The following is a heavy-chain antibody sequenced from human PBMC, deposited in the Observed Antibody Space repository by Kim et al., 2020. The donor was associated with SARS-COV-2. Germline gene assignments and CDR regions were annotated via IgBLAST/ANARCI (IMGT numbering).Heavy chain of an antibody. D-gene: IGHD3-9*01. V-gene: IGHV4-39*01. Sequence: SETLSLTCTVSGGSISSSSYYWGWIRQPPGKGLEWIGSIYYSGSTYYNPSLKSRVTISLDTSKNQFSLKLSSVTAADTAVYYCARRMTYYDILTGYYDYWYFDLWGRGTLVTVSS. CDR2: IYYSGST. J-gene: IGHJ2*01. CDR3: ARRMTYYDILTGYYDYWYFDL. CDR1: GGSISSSSYY.